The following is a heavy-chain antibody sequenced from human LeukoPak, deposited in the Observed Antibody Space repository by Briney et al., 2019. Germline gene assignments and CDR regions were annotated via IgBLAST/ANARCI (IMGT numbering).Heavy chain of an antibody. CDR2: ISSSGSDT. Sequence: GGSLRLSCAASRFTFRDHFMSWVRQPPGKGLEYVSYISSSGSDTYYSDSVKGRFTISRDNAKNSLFLQMNSLRAEDTAVYYCARGFGVVVPAANDYWGQGTLVTVSS. CDR1: RFTFRDHF. J-gene: IGHJ4*02. CDR3: ARGFGVVVPAANDY. V-gene: IGHV3-11*04. D-gene: IGHD2-2*01.